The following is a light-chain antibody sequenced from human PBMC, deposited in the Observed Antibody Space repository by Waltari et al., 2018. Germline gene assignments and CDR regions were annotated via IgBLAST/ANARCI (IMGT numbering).Light chain of an antibody. Sequence: QSALTQPPSASGSPGQSVTISCTGTSSDVGGYNYVSWYQQHPGKAPKLMIYEVNKRPAGVRDRFAGSKSGNTASLTVSGLQAEDEADYYCSSYAGSNNYVFGTGTKVTVL. CDR3: SSYAGSNNYV. V-gene: IGLV2-8*01. CDR2: EVN. CDR1: SSDVGGYNY. J-gene: IGLJ1*01.